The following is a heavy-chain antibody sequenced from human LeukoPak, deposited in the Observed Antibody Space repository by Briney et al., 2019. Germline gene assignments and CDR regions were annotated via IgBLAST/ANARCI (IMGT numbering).Heavy chain of an antibody. CDR1: GYTFSSYG. D-gene: IGHD3-10*01. CDR2: INPNSGGT. Sequence: VASVKVSCKASGYTFSSYGISWVRQAPGQGLEWMGWINPNSGGTDYAQKFQGWVTMTRDTSISTAYMELSRLRSDDTAVYYCARGSGGTMVRGVIIPELDLDYWGQGTLVTVSS. V-gene: IGHV1-2*04. J-gene: IGHJ4*02. CDR3: ARGSGGTMVRGVIIPELDLDY.